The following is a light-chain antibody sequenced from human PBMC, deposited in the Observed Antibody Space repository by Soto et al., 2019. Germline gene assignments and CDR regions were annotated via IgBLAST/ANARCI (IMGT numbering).Light chain of an antibody. CDR3: QQSYSTPYT. CDR2: VAS. Sequence: DIQMTQVPSSMSASVGDSVNITCRGRQGITNFLGWYQQKPGKAPKLLIPVASTMPSGVPYRFSGSGSGTEFTLTINSLQAEDFAIYYCQQSYSTPYTFGQGTKVDIK. CDR1: QGITNF. V-gene: IGKV1-39*01. J-gene: IGKJ2*01.